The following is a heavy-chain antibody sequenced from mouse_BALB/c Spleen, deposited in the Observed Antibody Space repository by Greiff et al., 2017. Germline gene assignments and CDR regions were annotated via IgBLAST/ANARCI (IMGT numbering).Heavy chain of an antibody. J-gene: IGHJ4*01. CDR3: AGYGKDAMDY. Sequence: EVQLQQSGAELVKPGASVKLSCTASGFNIKDTYMHWVKQRPEQGLEWIGRIDPANGNTKYDPKFQGKATITADTSSNTAYLQLSSLTSEDTAVYYCAGYGKDAMDYWGQGTSVTVSA. D-gene: IGHD2-1*01. V-gene: IGHV14-3*02. CDR2: IDPANGNT. CDR1: GFNIKDTY.